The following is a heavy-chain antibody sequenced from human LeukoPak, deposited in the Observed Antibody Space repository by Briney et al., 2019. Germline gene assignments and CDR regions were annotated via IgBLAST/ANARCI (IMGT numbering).Heavy chain of an antibody. Sequence: ASVQVSCKASGGTFSSYAISWVRQAPGQGLEWMGGIIPIFGTANYAQKFQGRVTITADESTSTAYMELSSLRSEDTAVYYCARDARGGSKDYWGQGTLVTVSS. J-gene: IGHJ4*02. CDR2: IIPIFGTA. D-gene: IGHD1-26*01. CDR3: ARDARGGSKDY. CDR1: GGTFSSYA. V-gene: IGHV1-69*13.